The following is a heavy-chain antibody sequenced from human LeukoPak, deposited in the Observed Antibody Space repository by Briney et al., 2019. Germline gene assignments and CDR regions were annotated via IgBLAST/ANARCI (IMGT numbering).Heavy chain of an antibody. CDR1: GGSISSSSYY. V-gene: IGHV4-39*07. CDR3: ASIGITGTRIDY. D-gene: IGHD1-7*01. CDR2: IYYSGST. J-gene: IGHJ4*02. Sequence: KTSETLSLTCTVSGGSISSSSYYWGWIRQPPGKGLEWIGSIYYSGSTYYNPSLKSRVTISVDTSKNQFSLKLSSVTAADTAVYYCASIGITGTRIDYWGQGTLVTVSS.